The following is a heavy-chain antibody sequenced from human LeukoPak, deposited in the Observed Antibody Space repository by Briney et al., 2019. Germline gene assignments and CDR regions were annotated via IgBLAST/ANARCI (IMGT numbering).Heavy chain of an antibody. CDR3: AKDFTGGSYRGFDY. Sequence: GGSLRLSCAASGFSFSSYNMNWVRLTPGKGLEWVSAISGSGGSTYYADSVKGRFTISRDNPKNTLYLQMNSLRAEDTAVYYCAKDFTGGSYRGFDYWGQGTLVTVSS. V-gene: IGHV3-23*01. D-gene: IGHD1-26*01. CDR2: ISGSGGST. J-gene: IGHJ4*02. CDR1: GFSFSSYN.